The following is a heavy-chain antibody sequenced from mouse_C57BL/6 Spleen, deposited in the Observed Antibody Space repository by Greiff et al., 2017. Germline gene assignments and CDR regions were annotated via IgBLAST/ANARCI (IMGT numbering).Heavy chain of an antibody. CDR1: GFSLTSYG. CDR2: IWGVGST. J-gene: IGHJ4*01. Sequence: VQVVESGPGLVAPSQSLSITCTVSGFSLTSYGVDWVRQSPGKGLEWLGVIWGVGSTNYNSALKSRLSISKDNSKSQVFLKMNSLQTDDTAMYYCARTHYYGSSDYAMDYWGQGTSVTVSS. V-gene: IGHV2-6*01. CDR3: ARTHYYGSSDYAMDY. D-gene: IGHD1-1*01.